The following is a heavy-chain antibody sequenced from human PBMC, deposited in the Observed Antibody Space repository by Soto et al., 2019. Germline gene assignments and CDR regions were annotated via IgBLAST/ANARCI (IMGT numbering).Heavy chain of an antibody. D-gene: IGHD3-16*02. Sequence: GGSLRLSCAASGFTFSSYAMSWVRQAPGKGLEWVSAISGSGGSTYYADSVKGRFTISRDNSKNTLYLQMNSLRAEDTAVYYCARFGGVIVEYDAFDIWGQGTMVTVSS. CDR3: ARFGGVIVEYDAFDI. V-gene: IGHV3-23*01. CDR2: ISGSGGST. CDR1: GFTFSSYA. J-gene: IGHJ3*02.